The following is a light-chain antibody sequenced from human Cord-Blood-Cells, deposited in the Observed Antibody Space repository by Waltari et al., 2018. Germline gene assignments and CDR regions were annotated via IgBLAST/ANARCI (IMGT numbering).Light chain of an antibody. CDR3: QQYYTLVT. Sequence: DIVMTQSPDSLAVSLGERATINCKSSQRVLYSSNNKNYLAWYQQKPGQPPKLLIYWASTRESGVPDRFSGSGSGTDFTLTISSLQAEDVAVYYCQQYYTLVTFGGGTKVEIK. J-gene: IGKJ4*01. CDR1: QRVLYSSNNKNY. CDR2: WAS. V-gene: IGKV4-1*01.